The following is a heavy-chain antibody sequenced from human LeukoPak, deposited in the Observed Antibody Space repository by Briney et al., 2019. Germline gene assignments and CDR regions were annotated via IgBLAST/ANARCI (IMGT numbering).Heavy chain of an antibody. CDR2: IKQDGSEK. D-gene: IGHD3-10*02. V-gene: IGHV3-7*01. Sequence: PGGSLGLSCAASGFTFSSYWMSWVRQAPGKGLEWVANIKQDGSEKYYVDSVKGRFTIYRDNAKNSLYLQMNSLRAEDTAVYYCAELGITMIGGVWGKGTTVTISS. CDR3: AELGITMIGGV. CDR1: GFTFSSYW. J-gene: IGHJ6*04.